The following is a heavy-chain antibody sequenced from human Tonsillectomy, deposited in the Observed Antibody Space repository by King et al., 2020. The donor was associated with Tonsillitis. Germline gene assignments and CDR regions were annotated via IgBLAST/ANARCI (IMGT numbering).Heavy chain of an antibody. CDR2: ISYDGSNK. D-gene: IGHD6-13*01. V-gene: IGHV3-30*18. CDR1: GFTFSSYG. Sequence: VQLVESGGGVVQPGRSLRLSCAASGFTFSSYGMHWVRQAPGKGLEWVAVISYDGSNKYYADSVKGRFTISRDNSKNTLYLQMNSLRAEDTAVYYCAKDRSCSSWYLTVGTYCMDVWGQGTTVTVSS. CDR3: AKDRSCSSWYLTVGTYCMDV. J-gene: IGHJ6*02.